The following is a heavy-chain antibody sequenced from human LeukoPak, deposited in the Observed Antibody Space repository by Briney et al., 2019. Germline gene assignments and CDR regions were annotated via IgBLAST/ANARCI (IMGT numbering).Heavy chain of an antibody. V-gene: IGHV3-7*01. J-gene: IGHJ4*02. CDR3: AREVTALIN. Sequence: GGSLRLSCAASGFTFSSYEMNWVRQAPGKGLEWVANIKQDGSEKYYVDSVKGRFTISRDNAKNSLYLQMNSLRAEDTAVYYCAREVTALINWGQGTLVTVSS. D-gene: IGHD2-21*02. CDR1: GFTFSSYE. CDR2: IKQDGSEK.